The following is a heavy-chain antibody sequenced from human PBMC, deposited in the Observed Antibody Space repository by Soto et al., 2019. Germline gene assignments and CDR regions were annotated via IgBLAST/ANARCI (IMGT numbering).Heavy chain of an antibody. V-gene: IGHV3-23*01. CDR3: AKDFVSRIGVYDPVDI. CDR2: IGGAGSNI. CDR1: GFTFSEYA. Sequence: EVQLLESGGGLVQPGGSLRLSCAASGFTFSEYAMTWVRQAPGKGLEWVSVIGGAGSNIYYADSVEGRFTVSRDDSKNTLYLRMDSLRVEDTAVYYCAKDFVSRIGVYDPVDIWGPGTMVTVSS. D-gene: IGHD2-8*01. J-gene: IGHJ3*02.